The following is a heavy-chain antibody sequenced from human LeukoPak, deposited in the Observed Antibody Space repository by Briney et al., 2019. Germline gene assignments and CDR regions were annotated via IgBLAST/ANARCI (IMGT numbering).Heavy chain of an antibody. V-gene: IGHV3-23*01. CDR1: GFTFSTYA. D-gene: IGHD4-17*01. J-gene: IGHJ4*02. Sequence: GGSLRLSCAASGFTFSTYAMSWVRQAPGKGLDWVSAISGSGGSTYYADSVKGRFTISRDNSKNTLYLQMNSLRAEDTAVYYCARGGAVTTYDYWGQGTLVTVSS. CDR2: ISGSGGST. CDR3: ARGGAVTTYDY.